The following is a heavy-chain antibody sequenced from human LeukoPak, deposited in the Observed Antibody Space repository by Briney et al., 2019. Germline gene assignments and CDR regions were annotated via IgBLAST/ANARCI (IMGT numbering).Heavy chain of an antibody. CDR2: ISGSGSST. D-gene: IGHD3-22*01. J-gene: IGHJ4*02. CDR3: AKTPADYYDSSGYGFDY. V-gene: IGHV3-23*01. Sequence: GGSLRLSCAASGFTFSDYYMSWIRQAPGKGLEWVSAISGSGSSTYYADSVKGRFTISRDNSKNTLYLQMNSLRAEDTAVYYCAKTPADYYDSSGYGFDYWGQGTLVTVSS. CDR1: GFTFSDYY.